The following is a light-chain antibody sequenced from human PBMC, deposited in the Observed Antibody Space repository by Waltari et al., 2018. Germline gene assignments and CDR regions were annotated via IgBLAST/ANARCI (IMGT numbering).Light chain of an antibody. V-gene: IGKV4-1*01. CDR1: QTVLYASDNNNY. J-gene: IGKJ1*01. Sequence: DIVMTQSPDSLAVSLGERATIHCKSSQTVLYASDNNNYLAWYQQKLGQPPKLLIYWASTRASGVPARFSGSGSGTDFTLTISSLQAEDVAVYYCQQYYDTPRTFGQGTRVEIK. CDR2: WAS. CDR3: QQYYDTPRT.